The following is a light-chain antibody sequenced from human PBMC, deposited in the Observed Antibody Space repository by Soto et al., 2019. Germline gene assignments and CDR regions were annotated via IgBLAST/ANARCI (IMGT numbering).Light chain of an antibody. Sequence: QSVLTQPPSVSGAPGQRVTISCTGSSSNIGTPYDVHWYQQLPGTAPKLLIYGNSNRPSGVPDRFSGSKSGTSASLAITGLQAEDEADYYCQSYDSSLSGYVIFGGGNKLTVL. J-gene: IGLJ2*01. CDR2: GNS. CDR3: QSYDSSLSGYVI. CDR1: SSNIGTPYD. V-gene: IGLV1-40*01.